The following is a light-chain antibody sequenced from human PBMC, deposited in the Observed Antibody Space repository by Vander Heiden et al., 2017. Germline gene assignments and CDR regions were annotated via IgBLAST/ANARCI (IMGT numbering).Light chain of an antibody. Sequence: QLVLTQSSSASDSLGASVKLTCTLNSGHRYNAIAWHQQQPQKGPRYLMTVNSAGSHTKGDGIPDRFSGSSSGSERYLTISSLQSEDEADYYCQAWDTGIRVFGGGTKVTVL. J-gene: IGLJ3*02. CDR2: VNSAGSH. CDR1: SGHRYNA. V-gene: IGLV4-69*02. CDR3: QAWDTGIRV.